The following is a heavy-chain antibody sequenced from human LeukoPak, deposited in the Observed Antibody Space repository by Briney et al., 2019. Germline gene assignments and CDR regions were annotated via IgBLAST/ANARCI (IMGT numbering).Heavy chain of an antibody. CDR2: ISSSSSTI. CDR3: ARSPTERVLLGDSSGYYLSGDY. D-gene: IGHD3-22*01. CDR1: GFTFSSYS. V-gene: IGHV3-48*04. J-gene: IGHJ4*02. Sequence: GGSLRLSCAASGFTFSSYSMNWVRQAPGKGLEWVSYISSSSSTIYYADSVKGRFTISRDNAKNSLYLQMNSLRAEDTAVYYCARSPTERVLLGDSSGYYLSGDYWGQGTLVTVSS.